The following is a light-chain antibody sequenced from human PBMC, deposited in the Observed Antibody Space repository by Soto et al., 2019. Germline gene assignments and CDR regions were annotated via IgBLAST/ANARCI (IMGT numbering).Light chain of an antibody. Sequence: QSALTQPASVSGSPGQSITISCTGTSSDVGSYNFVSWYQHHPGKAPKVVIFEGSRRPSGVSNRFSASKSGTTASLTISGLQAEDEAVYYCCSYARTNTWVFGGGTKLTVL. CDR2: EGS. CDR3: CSYARTNTWV. V-gene: IGLV2-23*01. CDR1: SSDVGSYNF. J-gene: IGLJ3*02.